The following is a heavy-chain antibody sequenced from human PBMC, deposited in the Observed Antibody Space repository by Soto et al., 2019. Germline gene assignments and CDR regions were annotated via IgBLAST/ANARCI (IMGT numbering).Heavy chain of an antibody. D-gene: IGHD3-10*01. Sequence: EVPLLESGGGLVPPGGSLRLSCVGSGFTFSSYAMSWVRQAPGKGLEWVSAISNIRSSTYYADSVKGRFTISRDNSKNTRYVQMNGLRAEDTAIYYCAGWSRVRGADGPTFDYWGQGILVTVSS. J-gene: IGHJ4*02. CDR3: AGWSRVRGADGPTFDY. V-gene: IGHV3-23*01. CDR1: GFTFSSYA. CDR2: ISNIRSST.